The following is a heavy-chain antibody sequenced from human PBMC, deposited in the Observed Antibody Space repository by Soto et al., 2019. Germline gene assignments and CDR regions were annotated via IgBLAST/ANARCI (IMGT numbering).Heavy chain of an antibody. D-gene: IGHD5-18*01. CDR2: ISSSSSYI. Sequence: EVQLVESGGGLVKPGGSLRLSCAASGFTFSSYSMNWVRQAPGKGLEWVSSISSSSSYIYYADSVKGRFTISRDNAKSSLYLQMNTLRAEDTAVYYCARDQGIQLWLPLNWGQGTLVTVSS. CDR3: ARDQGIQLWLPLN. CDR1: GFTFSSYS. J-gene: IGHJ4*02. V-gene: IGHV3-21*01.